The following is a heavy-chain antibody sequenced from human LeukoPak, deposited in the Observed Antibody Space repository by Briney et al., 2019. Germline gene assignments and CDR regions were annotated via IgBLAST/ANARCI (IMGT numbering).Heavy chain of an antibody. D-gene: IGHD5-18*01. CDR3: VRGDDPQLWLVGDYFDN. CDR1: GFTLSNYG. V-gene: IGHV3-33*01. Sequence: GGSLRLSCVASGFTLSNYGMHWVRLAPGKGLEWVAVIWYGGRNESYADSVKGRFTISRDNSKNTLYLQMNSLRAEDTAVYYCVRGDDPQLWLVGDYFDNWGQGTLVTISS. CDR2: IWYGGRNE. J-gene: IGHJ4*02.